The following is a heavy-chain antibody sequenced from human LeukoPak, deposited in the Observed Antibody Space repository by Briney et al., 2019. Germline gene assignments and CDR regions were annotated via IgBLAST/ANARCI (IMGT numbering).Heavy chain of an antibody. CDR3: ARDLERAYVVVTAIQDYYYYGMDV. Sequence: GGSLRLSCAASGFTFSSYSMNWVRQAPGKGLEWVSSISSSSSYIYYADSVKGRFTISRDNAKNSLYLQMNSLRAEDTAVYYCARDLERAYVVVTAIQDYYYYGMDVWGQGTTVTASS. CDR2: ISSSSSYI. D-gene: IGHD2-21*02. V-gene: IGHV3-21*01. J-gene: IGHJ6*02. CDR1: GFTFSSYS.